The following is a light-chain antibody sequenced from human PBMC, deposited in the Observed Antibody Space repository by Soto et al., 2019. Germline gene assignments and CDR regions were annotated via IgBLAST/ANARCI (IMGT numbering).Light chain of an antibody. J-gene: IGKJ5*01. Sequence: EIVMPQSTANLSVSPGERSTLSCMASQSVSSYLAWYQQKPGQAPRLLIYGASSRATGIPDRFSGGGSGTDFSLTISTLDPEDFAVYYCQQYSSSPITFGHGTRLEIK. CDR1: QSVSSY. CDR2: GAS. V-gene: IGKV3-20*01. CDR3: QQYSSSPIT.